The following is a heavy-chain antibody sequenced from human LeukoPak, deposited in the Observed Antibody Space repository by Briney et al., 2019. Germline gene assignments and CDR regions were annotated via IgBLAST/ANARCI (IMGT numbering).Heavy chain of an antibody. Sequence: PSGTLSLTCGVSGGSISSSYWWSWVRQPPGKGLEWIGEIYHSGSTNYNPSLKSRVTISVDTSKNQFSLKLSSVTAADTAVYYCARLDVGYSSSWTLRGYFDYWGQGTLVTVSS. CDR1: GGSISSSYW. D-gene: IGHD6-13*01. CDR2: IYHSGST. CDR3: ARLDVGYSSSWTLRGYFDY. V-gene: IGHV4-4*02. J-gene: IGHJ4*02.